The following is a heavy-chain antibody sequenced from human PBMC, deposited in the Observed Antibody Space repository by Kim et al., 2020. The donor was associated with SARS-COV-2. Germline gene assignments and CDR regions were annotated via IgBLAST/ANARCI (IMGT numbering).Heavy chain of an antibody. D-gene: IGHD6-19*01. Sequence: SGPTLVNPTQTLTLTCTFSGFSLSTSGMCVSWIRQPPGKALEWLARIDWDDDKYYSTSLKTRLTISKDTSKNQVVLTMTNMDPVDTATYYCARGRVAGTSAGLLFDYWGQGTLVTVSS. CDR2: IDWDDDK. V-gene: IGHV2-70*11. CDR1: GFSLSTSGMC. CDR3: ARGRVAGTSAGLLFDY. J-gene: IGHJ4*02.